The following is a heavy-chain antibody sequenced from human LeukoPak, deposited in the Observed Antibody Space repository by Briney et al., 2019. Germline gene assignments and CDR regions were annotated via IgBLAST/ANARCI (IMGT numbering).Heavy chain of an antibody. CDR3: AKDTRWWGNYYFDY. CDR2: IRYDGSNK. D-gene: IGHD2-15*01. J-gene: IGHJ4*02. CDR1: GFTFSSYG. V-gene: IGHV3-30*02. Sequence: GGSLRLSCAASGFTFSSYGMHWVRQAPGKGLEWVAFIRYDGSNKYYADSVKGRFTISRDNSKNTLYLQMNSLRAEDTAVYYCAKDTRWWGNYYFDYWGQGTLVTVSS.